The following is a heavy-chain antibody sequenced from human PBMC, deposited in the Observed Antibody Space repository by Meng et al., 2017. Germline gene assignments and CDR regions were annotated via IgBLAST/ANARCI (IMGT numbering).Heavy chain of an antibody. J-gene: IGHJ5*02. CDR1: GGSFSGYY. CDR2: INHSGST. V-gene: IGHV4-34*01. CDR3: ARTEDNWFDP. Sequence: QVQLQPWGAGLLKPSETLSLTCAVYGGSFSGYYWSWIRQPPGKGLEWIGEINHSGSTNYNPSLKSRVTISVDTSKNQFSLKLSSVTAADTAVYYCARTEDNWFDPWGQGTLVTVSS. D-gene: IGHD1-14*01.